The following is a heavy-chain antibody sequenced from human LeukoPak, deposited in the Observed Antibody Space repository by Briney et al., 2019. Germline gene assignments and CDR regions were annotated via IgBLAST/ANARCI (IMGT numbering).Heavy chain of an antibody. V-gene: IGHV3-20*04. CDR3: AGSGWQVYLDY. D-gene: IGHD6-19*01. CDR1: GFTFDDYG. CDR2: INWNGGST. Sequence: GGSLRLSCAASGFTFDDYGMSWVRQAPGKGLEWVSGINWNGGSTGYADSVKGRFTISRDNAKNSLYLQMNSLRAEDTGVYYCAGSGWQVYLDYWGQGALVTVSS. J-gene: IGHJ4*02.